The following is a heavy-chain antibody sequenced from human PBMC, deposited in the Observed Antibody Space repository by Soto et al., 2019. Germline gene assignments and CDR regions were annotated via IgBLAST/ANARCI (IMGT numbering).Heavy chain of an antibody. CDR1: GGSISSVDYY. CDR3: ASVLVGCYGVTYFDS. J-gene: IGHJ4*02. V-gene: IGHV4-31*03. Sequence: QVQLQESGPGLVKPSQTLSLTCTVSGGSISSVDYYWSWIRRHPGKCLEWIGDNYYSGNTYYNPSLNSRVTISVDTSEDQFSLKVSSVPAADTAVYYCASVLVGCYGVTYFDSWGQGTLVTVSS. D-gene: IGHD1-26*01. CDR2: NYYSGNT.